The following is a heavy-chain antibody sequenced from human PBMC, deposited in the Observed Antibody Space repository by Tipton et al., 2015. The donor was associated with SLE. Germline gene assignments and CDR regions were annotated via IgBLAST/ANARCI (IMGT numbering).Heavy chain of an antibody. J-gene: IGHJ4*02. V-gene: IGHV4-39*07. D-gene: IGHD1-26*01. CDR1: GGSISSSSYY. Sequence: TLSLTCTVSGGSISSSSYYWGWIRQPPGKGLEWIGSIYYSGSTYYNPSLKSRVTISVDTSKNQFSLKLSSVTAADTAVYYCAREGAGGSYWGQGTLVTVSS. CDR3: AREGAGGSY. CDR2: IYYSGST.